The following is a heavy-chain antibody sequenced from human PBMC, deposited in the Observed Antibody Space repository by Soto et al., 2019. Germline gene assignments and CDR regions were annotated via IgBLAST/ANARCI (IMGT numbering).Heavy chain of an antibody. J-gene: IGHJ5*02. CDR2: IYHSGST. D-gene: IGHD2-15*01. CDR3: ERDSPARGFDP. CDR1: GGSISSGGYS. V-gene: IGHV4-30-2*01. Sequence: SETLSLTCAVSGGSISSGGYSWSWIRQPPGKGLEWIGYIYHSGSTYYNPSLKSRVTISVDRSKNQFSLKLSSVTAADTAVYYCERDSPARGFDPWGQGTLVTVSS.